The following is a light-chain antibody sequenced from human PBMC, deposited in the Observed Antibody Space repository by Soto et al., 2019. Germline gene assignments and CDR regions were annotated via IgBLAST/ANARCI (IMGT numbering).Light chain of an antibody. J-gene: IGKJ4*01. V-gene: IGKV3-11*01. CDR2: HAS. CDR1: QSVSTY. Sequence: EIVLRQSPATLSMSPGERATLSCRASQSVSTYLAWYQQKPGQAPRLLIFHASNRASGIPSRFSGSGSGTNFTLTISRLEPVDFAVYFCQQRSHWPPLTFGGGTKVEIK. CDR3: QQRSHWPPLT.